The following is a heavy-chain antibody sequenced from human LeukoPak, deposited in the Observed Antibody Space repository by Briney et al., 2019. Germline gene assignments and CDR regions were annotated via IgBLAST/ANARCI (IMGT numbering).Heavy chain of an antibody. CDR2: IYSGGST. J-gene: IGHJ4*02. V-gene: IGHV3-66*01. Sequence: GGSLRLSCAASGFTFSSYGMSWVRQAPGKGLEWVSVIYSGGSTYYADSVKGRFTISRDNSKNTLYLQMNSLRAEDTAVYYCARGRYCSSTSCYLGYWGQGTLVTVSS. D-gene: IGHD2-2*01. CDR3: ARGRYCSSTSCYLGY. CDR1: GFTFSSYG.